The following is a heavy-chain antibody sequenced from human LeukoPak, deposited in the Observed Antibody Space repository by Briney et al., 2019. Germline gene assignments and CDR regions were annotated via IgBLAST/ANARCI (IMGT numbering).Heavy chain of an antibody. CDR1: GFTFSDSW. V-gene: IGHV3-74*01. CDR3: ARPTGRGFDL. D-gene: IGHD3-9*01. J-gene: IGHJ2*01. Sequence: PGGSLRLSCAASGFTFSDSWMHWVRQAPGKGLMWVSHINTDGSSTRYADSVKGRFTISRDNAKNTLYLQMNSLRAEDTAVYYCARPTGRGFDLWGRGTLVTVSS. CDR2: INTDGSST.